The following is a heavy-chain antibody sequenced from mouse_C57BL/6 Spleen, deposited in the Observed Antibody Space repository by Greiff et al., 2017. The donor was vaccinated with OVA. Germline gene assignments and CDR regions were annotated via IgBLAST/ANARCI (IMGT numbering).Heavy chain of an antibody. CDR2: INPSTGGT. CDR1: GYSFTGYY. V-gene: IGHV1-42*01. Sequence: EVKLQESGPELVKPGASVKISCKASGYSFTGYYMNWVKQSPEKSLEWIGEINPSTGGTTYNQKFKAKATLTVDKSSSTAYMQLKSLTSEDSAVYYCARNWDSFDYWGQGTTLTVSS. CDR3: ARNWDSFDY. J-gene: IGHJ2*01. D-gene: IGHD4-1*01.